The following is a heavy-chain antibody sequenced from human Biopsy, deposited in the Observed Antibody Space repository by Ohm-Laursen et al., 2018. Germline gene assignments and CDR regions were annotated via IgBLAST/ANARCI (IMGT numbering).Heavy chain of an antibody. CDR1: GGSIGGGEYY. D-gene: IGHD3-22*01. J-gene: IGHJ2*01. V-gene: IGHV4-31*01. CDR2: ISYSGTT. Sequence: PSETLSLTCTVSGGSIGGGEYYWNWIRQHPGKGLEWIGLISYSGTTFYNPFLESLLTISIDTSKNHFSLNLRSVTAADTAVYYCARGVPHYDGSGFPLAGYWYFDLWGRGTLVTVSS. CDR3: ARGVPHYDGSGFPLAGYWYFDL.